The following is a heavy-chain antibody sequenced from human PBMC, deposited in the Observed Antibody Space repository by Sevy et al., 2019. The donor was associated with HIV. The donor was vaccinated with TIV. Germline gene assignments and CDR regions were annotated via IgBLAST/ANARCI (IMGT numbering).Heavy chain of an antibody. CDR1: GFTFSSYA. CDR3: ARSSLHPLWFGEFFFDY. Sequence: GGSLRLSCAASGFTFSSYAMHWVRQAPGKGLEWVAVISYDGSNKYYADSVKGRFTISRDNSKNTLYLQMNSLRAEDTAVYYCARSSLHPLWFGEFFFDYWGQRTLVTVSS. D-gene: IGHD3-10*01. CDR2: ISYDGSNK. J-gene: IGHJ4*02. V-gene: IGHV3-30-3*01.